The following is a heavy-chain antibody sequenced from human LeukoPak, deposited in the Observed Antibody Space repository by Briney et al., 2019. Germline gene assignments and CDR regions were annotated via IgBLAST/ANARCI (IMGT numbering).Heavy chain of an antibody. D-gene: IGHD6-13*01. Sequence: SSETLSLTCTVSGDSISGYYWSWIRQRPGKGLEWIAYIHYSGTTNYNPSLNSRVTISLDTSKNQFSLKLSSVTAADTAVYYCARESLKKYSSSWNGAPTTAYGMHVWGQGTTVTVSS. CDR1: GDSISGYY. CDR2: IHYSGTT. CDR3: ARESLKKYSSSWNGAPTTAYGMHV. V-gene: IGHV4-59*12. J-gene: IGHJ6*02.